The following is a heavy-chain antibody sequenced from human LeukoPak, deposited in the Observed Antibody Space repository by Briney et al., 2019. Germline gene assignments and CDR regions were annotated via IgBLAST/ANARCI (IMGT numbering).Heavy chain of an antibody. CDR2: FDPEDGET. J-gene: IGHJ5*02. CDR3: ATRLLNWFDP. V-gene: IGHV1-24*01. Sequence: ASVKVSCKASGYTFTSYYIYWVRQAPGKGLEWMGGFDPEDGETIYAQKFQGRVTMTEDTSTDTAYMELSSLRSEDTAVYYCATRLLNWFDPWGQGTLVTVSS. CDR1: GYTFTSYY. D-gene: IGHD2/OR15-2a*01.